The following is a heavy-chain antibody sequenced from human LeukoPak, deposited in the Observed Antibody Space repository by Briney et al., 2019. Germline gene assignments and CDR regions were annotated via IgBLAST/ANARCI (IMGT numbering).Heavy chain of an antibody. V-gene: IGHV3-23*01. CDR3: AKGNRYSYGCFDY. Sequence: PGGSLRLSCAASGFTFSSYAMSWVGQAPGKGLEWVSAISGSGGSTYYADSVKGRFTISRDNSKNTLYLQMNSLRAEDTAVYYCAKGNRYSYGCFDYWGQGTLVTVSS. CDR2: ISGSGGST. CDR1: GFTFSSYA. D-gene: IGHD5-18*01. J-gene: IGHJ4*02.